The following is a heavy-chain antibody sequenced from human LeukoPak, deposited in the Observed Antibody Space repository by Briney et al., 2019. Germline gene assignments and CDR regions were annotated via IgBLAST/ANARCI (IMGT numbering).Heavy chain of an antibody. CDR3: AKDSSSYDWGYMDV. J-gene: IGHJ6*03. V-gene: IGHV3-23*01. CDR1: GFTFSTYA. D-gene: IGHD3-22*01. CDR2: IGGSDGRT. Sequence: PRGSLRLSCAASGFTFSTYAMSWVRQAPGKGLEWVSLIGGSDGRTRYADSVKGRFTISRDNSKNTLYLEMNSLRAEDTAVYYCAKDSSSYDWGYMDVWGKGTTVTISS.